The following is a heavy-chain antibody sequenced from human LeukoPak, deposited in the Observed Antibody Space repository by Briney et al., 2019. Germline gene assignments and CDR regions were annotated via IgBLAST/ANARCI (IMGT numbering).Heavy chain of an antibody. J-gene: IGHJ4*02. Sequence: GGSLRLSCAASGFTFSSYGMHWVRQAPGKGLEWVAVISYDGSNKYYADSVKGRFTISRDNSKNTLYLQMSSLRAEDTAVYYCAKDREVYGSGKYFDYWGQGALVTVSS. CDR1: GFTFSSYG. D-gene: IGHD3-10*01. CDR3: AKDREVYGSGKYFDY. V-gene: IGHV3-30*18. CDR2: ISYDGSNK.